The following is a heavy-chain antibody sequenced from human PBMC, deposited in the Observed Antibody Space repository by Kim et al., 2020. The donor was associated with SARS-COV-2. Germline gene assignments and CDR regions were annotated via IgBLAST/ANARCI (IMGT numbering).Heavy chain of an antibody. Sequence: GGSLRLSCAASGFTFSSYEMNWVRQAPGKGLEWVSYISSSGSTIYYADSVKGRFTISRDNAKNSLYLQMNSLRAEDTAVYYCARARGPYCDILTGYNYWGQGTLVTVSS. V-gene: IGHV3-48*03. CDR1: GFTFSSYE. D-gene: IGHD3-9*01. CDR3: ARARGPYCDILTGYNY. CDR2: ISSSGSTI. J-gene: IGHJ4*02.